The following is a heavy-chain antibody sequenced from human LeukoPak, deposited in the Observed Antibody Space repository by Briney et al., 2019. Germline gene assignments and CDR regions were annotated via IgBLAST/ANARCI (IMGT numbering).Heavy chain of an antibody. V-gene: IGHV3-33*01. Sequence: GGSLRLSCAASGFTFSSYGMHWVRQAPGKGLEWVAVIWYDGSNKYYADSVKGRFTISRDNSKNTLYLQMNSLRAEDTAVYYCAREGYYGSSGYYYARPIDYWGQGTLVTVSS. CDR3: AREGYYGSSGYYYARPIDY. D-gene: IGHD3-22*01. J-gene: IGHJ4*02. CDR2: IWYDGSNK. CDR1: GFTFSSYG.